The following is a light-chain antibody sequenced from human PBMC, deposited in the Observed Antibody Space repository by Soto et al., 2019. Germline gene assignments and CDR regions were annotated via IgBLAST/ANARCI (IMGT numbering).Light chain of an antibody. CDR1: SSDVGGYNY. CDR2: DVS. V-gene: IGLV2-11*01. CDR3: CSYAGSPYV. Sequence: QSALTQPRSVSGSPGQSVAIYCTGTSSDVGGYNYVSWYQQHPGKAPKVMIYDVSKRPSGVPDRFSGSKSGNTASLTISGLQAEDEADYYCCSYAGSPYVFVTGTKVTVL. J-gene: IGLJ1*01.